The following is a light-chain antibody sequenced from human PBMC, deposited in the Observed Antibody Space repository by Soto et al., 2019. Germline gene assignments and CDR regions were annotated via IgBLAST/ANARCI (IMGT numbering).Light chain of an antibody. Sequence: AIQLTQSPSSLSASVGDRVTITCRASQGISSALAWYQQTPGKAPKLLIYDASGSESGVPSRFIGSGSGTNFTPTSSSLQPEDFATYYCQQFNRYPQTFGQGTKVEIK. CDR1: QGISSA. CDR2: DAS. J-gene: IGKJ1*01. V-gene: IGKV1-13*02. CDR3: QQFNRYPQT.